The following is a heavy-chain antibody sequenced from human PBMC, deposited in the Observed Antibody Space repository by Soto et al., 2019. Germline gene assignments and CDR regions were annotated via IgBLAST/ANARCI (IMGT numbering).Heavy chain of an antibody. Sequence: SGPTLVKPTQTLTLTCTFSGFSLTTTGVGVGWIRQPPGKALEWLALIYWDDDKRYSPSLKSRLTITKDTSKNQVVLTMTNMDPVDTATYYCAHRTKQLVRSLRYYFDFWGQGTLVTVSS. CDR3: AHRTKQLVRSLRYYFDF. CDR1: GFSLTTTGVG. J-gene: IGHJ4*02. D-gene: IGHD6-13*01. V-gene: IGHV2-5*02. CDR2: IYWDDDK.